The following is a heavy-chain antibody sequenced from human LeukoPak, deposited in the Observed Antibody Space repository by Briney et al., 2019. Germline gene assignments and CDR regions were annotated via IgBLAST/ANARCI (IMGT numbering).Heavy chain of an antibody. Sequence: PGGSLRLPCAASGFTFDNSWIHWVRQGPGRGLVWVSRISPDGITTNYADSVKGRFTISRDNAMNTLYLQMNSLRAEDTAVYYCATAGNYRFDNWGQGTLVTVSS. CDR3: ATAGNYRFDN. D-gene: IGHD1-7*01. CDR2: ISPDGITT. V-gene: IGHV3-74*01. J-gene: IGHJ4*02. CDR1: GFTFDNSW.